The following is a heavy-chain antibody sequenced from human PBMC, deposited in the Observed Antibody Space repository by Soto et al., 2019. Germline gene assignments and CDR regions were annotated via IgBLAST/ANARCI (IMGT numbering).Heavy chain of an antibody. D-gene: IGHD3-3*01. CDR1: GFTFSSYE. J-gene: IGHJ4*02. V-gene: IGHV3-48*03. Sequence: EVQLVESGGGLVQPGGSLRLSCAASGFTFSSYEMNWVRQAPGKGLEWVSYISSSGSTIYYAHSVKGRFTISRDNAKNFLYLQMNSLRAEDTAVYYCAGNGVLRFLEWFILDYWGQGTLVTVSS. CDR3: AGNGVLRFLEWFILDY. CDR2: ISSSGSTI.